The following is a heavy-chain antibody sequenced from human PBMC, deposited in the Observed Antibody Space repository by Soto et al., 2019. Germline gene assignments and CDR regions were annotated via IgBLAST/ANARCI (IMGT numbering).Heavy chain of an antibody. CDR3: ARGPSSGWYYFDY. V-gene: IGHV3-13*01. Sequence: EVQLVESGGGLVQPGGSLRLSCAASGFTFSSYDMHWVRQATGKGLEWVSAIGTAGDTYYPGSVKGRFTISRENAKNSLYLQMNSLRAGDTAVYYCARGPSSGWYYFDYWGQVTLVTVSS. CDR1: GFTFSSYD. CDR2: IGTAGDT. D-gene: IGHD6-19*01. J-gene: IGHJ4*02.